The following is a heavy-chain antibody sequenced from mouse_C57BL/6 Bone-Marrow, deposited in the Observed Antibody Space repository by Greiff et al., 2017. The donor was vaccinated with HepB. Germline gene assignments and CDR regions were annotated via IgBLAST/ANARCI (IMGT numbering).Heavy chain of an antibody. CDR3: ARKAYYSKGLFDY. V-gene: IGHV1-63*01. Sequence: VKLQESGAELVRPGTSVKMSCKASGYTFTNYWIGWAKQRPGHGLEWIGDIYPGGGYTNYNEKFKGKATLTADKSSSTAYMQFSSLTSEDSAIYYCARKAYYSKGLFDYWGQGTTLTVSS. CDR1: GYTFTNYW. J-gene: IGHJ2*01. D-gene: IGHD2-5*01. CDR2: IYPGGGYT.